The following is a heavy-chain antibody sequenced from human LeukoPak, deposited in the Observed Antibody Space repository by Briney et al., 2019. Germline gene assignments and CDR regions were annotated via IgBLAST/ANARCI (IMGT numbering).Heavy chain of an antibody. V-gene: IGHV4-39*07. CDR1: GGSISSSSYY. CDR2: IYYSGST. CDR3: AREAYPVRAQGI. D-gene: IGHD3-10*01. J-gene: IGHJ3*02. Sequence: SETLSLTCTVSGGSISSSSYYWGWVRQPPGKGLEWIGSIYYSGSTYYNPSLKSRVTISVDTSKNQFSLKLSSVTAADTAVYYCAREAYPVRAQGIWGQGTMVTVSS.